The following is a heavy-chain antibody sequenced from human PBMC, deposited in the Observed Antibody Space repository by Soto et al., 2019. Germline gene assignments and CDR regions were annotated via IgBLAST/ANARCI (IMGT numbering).Heavy chain of an antibody. Sequence: EVQLVESGGGLIQPGGSLRLSCAASGFTVSSNYMSWVRQAPGKGLEWVSVIYSGGSTYYADSVKGRLTISRDNSKNTLYLQMNSLRAEDTAVYYCAREASSGWYKYYFDYWGQGTLVTVSS. CDR2: IYSGGST. J-gene: IGHJ4*02. CDR1: GFTVSSNY. V-gene: IGHV3-53*01. CDR3: AREASSGWYKYYFDY. D-gene: IGHD6-19*01.